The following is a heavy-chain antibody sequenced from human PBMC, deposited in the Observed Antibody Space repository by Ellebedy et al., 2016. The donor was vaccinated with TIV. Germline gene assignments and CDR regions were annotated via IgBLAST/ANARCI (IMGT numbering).Heavy chain of an antibody. CDR1: GYTFTNLD. J-gene: IGHJ6*02. Sequence: AASVKVSCKASGYTFTNLDINWVRQATGQGLEWMGWMSPNSGNTGFAQKFKGRVTMTRDTSISTAFMDLRSLRSDDTAVYYCARSLRRVPVYYGRDVWGQGTTVTVSS. CDR3: ARSLRRVPVYYGRDV. V-gene: IGHV1-8*01. CDR2: MSPNSGNT.